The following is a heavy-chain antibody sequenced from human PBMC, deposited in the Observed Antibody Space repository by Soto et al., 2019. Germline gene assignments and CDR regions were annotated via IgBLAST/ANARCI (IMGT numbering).Heavy chain of an antibody. Sequence: EVQLVESGGGLVKPGGSLRLSCAASGFTFSSYSMNWVRQAPGKGLEWVSSISSSSSYIYYADSVKGRFTISRDNAKNFLYLKKNGLGAGDRVVYYCAKKKCLSPSSGWYGGDFDPGGQGPLVPLSS. V-gene: IGHV3-21*01. D-gene: IGHD6-13*01. CDR2: ISSSSSYI. CDR3: AKKKCLSPSSGWYGGDFDP. J-gene: IGHJ5*02. CDR1: GFTFSSYS.